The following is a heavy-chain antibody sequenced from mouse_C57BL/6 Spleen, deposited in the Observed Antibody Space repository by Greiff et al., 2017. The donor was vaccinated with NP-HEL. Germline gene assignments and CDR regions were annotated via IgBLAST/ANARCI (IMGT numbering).Heavy chain of an antibody. V-gene: IGHV1-80*01. D-gene: IGHD1-1*01. CDR1: GYAFSSYW. J-gene: IGHJ2*01. CDR3: ARPGSSAYYFDY. CDR2: IYPGDGDT. Sequence: VQLQQSGAELVKPGASVKISCKASGYAFSSYWMNWVKQRPGKGLEWIGQIYPGDGDTNYNGKVKGKATLTADKSSSTAYMQLSSLTSEDSAVYFCARPGSSAYYFDYWGQGTTLTVSS.